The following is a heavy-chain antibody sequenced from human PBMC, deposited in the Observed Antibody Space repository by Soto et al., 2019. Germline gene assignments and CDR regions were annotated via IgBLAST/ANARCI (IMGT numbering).Heavy chain of an antibody. Sequence: SETLSLTCAVYGGSFSGYYWSWIRQPPGKGLEWIGEINHSGSTNYNPSLKSRVTISVDTSKNQFSLKLSSVTAADTAVYYCARGQEGDWFDPWGQGTLVTVSS. V-gene: IGHV4-34*01. CDR3: ARGQEGDWFDP. CDR1: GGSFSGYY. D-gene: IGHD1-26*01. J-gene: IGHJ5*02. CDR2: INHSGST.